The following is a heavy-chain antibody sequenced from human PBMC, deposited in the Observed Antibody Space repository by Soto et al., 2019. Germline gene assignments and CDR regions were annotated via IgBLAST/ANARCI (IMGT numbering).Heavy chain of an antibody. V-gene: IGHV4-39*01. CDR2: IYYSGST. Sequence: SETLSLTCTVSCGSISSSSYYWGWIRQPPGKGLEWIGSIYYSGSTYYNPSLKSRVTISVDTSKNQFSLKLSSVTAADTAVYYCASSITIFGVVHYYMDVWGKGTTVTVSS. CDR1: CGSISSSSYY. D-gene: IGHD3-3*01. J-gene: IGHJ6*03. CDR3: ASSITIFGVVHYYMDV.